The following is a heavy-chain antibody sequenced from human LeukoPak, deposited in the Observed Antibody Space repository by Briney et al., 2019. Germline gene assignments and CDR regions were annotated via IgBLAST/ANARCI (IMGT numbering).Heavy chain of an antibody. D-gene: IGHD6-13*01. Sequence: SETLSLTCTVSGGSISSSSYYWGWLRQPPGKGLEWIGSIYYSGSTYYNPSLKSRVTISVDTSKNQFSLKLSSVTAADTAVYYCARPRSSSPAWFDPWGQGTLVTVSS. CDR1: GGSISSSSYY. CDR2: IYYSGST. J-gene: IGHJ5*02. CDR3: ARPRSSSPAWFDP. V-gene: IGHV4-39*01.